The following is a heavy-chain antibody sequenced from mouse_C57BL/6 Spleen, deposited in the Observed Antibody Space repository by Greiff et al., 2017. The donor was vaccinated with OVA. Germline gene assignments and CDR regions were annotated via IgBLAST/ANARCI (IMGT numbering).Heavy chain of an antibody. CDR3: ARSGADGSSFLYWYFDV. V-gene: IGHV1-18*01. J-gene: IGHJ1*03. CDR2: INPNNGGT. D-gene: IGHD1-1*01. CDR1: GYTFTDYN. Sequence: EVQLQQSGPELVKPGASVKIPCKASGYTFTDYNMDWVKQSHGKSLEWIGDINPNNGGTIYNQKFKGKATLTVDKSSSTAYMELRSLTSEDTAVYYCARSGADGSSFLYWYFDVWGTGTTVTAAS.